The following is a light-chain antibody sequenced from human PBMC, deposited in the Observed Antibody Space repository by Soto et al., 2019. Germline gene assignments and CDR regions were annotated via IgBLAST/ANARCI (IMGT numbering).Light chain of an antibody. Sequence: QSALTQPASVSGSPGQSITISCTGTSSDVGGYDFVSWYQHHPGKVPKLIIFEVSKRPSGVSNRFSGSKSGNTASLTISGLQAEDEADYYCSSYTSTTLVFGGGTKLTVL. CDR3: SSYTSTTLV. CDR2: EVS. CDR1: SSDVGGYDF. V-gene: IGLV2-14*01. J-gene: IGLJ2*01.